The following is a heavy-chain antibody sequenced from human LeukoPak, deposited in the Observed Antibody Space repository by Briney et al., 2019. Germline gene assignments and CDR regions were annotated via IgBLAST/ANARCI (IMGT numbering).Heavy chain of an antibody. V-gene: IGHV1-8*01. D-gene: IGHD3-22*01. CDR1: GYTFTSYD. Sequence: GASVKVSCKASGYTFTSYDINWVRQATGQGLEWMGWMNPNSGNTGYAQKFQGRVTKTRNTSISTAYMELSSLRSEDTAVYYCARVGYYEEAFDIWGQGTMVTVSS. CDR3: ARVGYYEEAFDI. J-gene: IGHJ3*02. CDR2: MNPNSGNT.